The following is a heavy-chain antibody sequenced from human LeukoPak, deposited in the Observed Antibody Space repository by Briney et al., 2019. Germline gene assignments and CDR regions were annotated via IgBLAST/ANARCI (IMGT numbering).Heavy chain of an antibody. Sequence: PGGSLRLSCAASEFTFSSYEMNWVRQAPGKGLEWVSVKGRFTISRDNAKNSLFLQMNNLRPEDTALYYCVKDGALRPRNYYDTLYHFDYWGQGTLVTVSS. CDR1: EFTFSSYE. J-gene: IGHJ4*02. V-gene: IGHV3-48*03. CDR3: VKDGALRPRNYYDTLYHFDY. D-gene: IGHD3-22*01.